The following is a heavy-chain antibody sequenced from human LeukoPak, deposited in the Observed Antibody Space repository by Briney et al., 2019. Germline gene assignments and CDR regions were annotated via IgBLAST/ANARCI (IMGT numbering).Heavy chain of an antibody. CDR1: GFTFSSYA. J-gene: IGHJ4*02. Sequence: GGSLRLSCAASGFTFSSYAMSWVRQAPGKGLEWVSAISGSGGSTYYADSVEGRFTISRDNSKNTLYLQMNSLRAEDTAVYYCAKSPHMVSLYFDYWGQGTLVTVSS. V-gene: IGHV3-23*01. D-gene: IGHD3-10*01. CDR3: AKSPHMVSLYFDY. CDR2: ISGSGGST.